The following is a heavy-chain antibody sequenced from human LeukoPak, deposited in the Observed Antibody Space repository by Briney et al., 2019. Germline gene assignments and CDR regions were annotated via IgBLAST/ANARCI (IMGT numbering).Heavy chain of an antibody. CDR1: GFTVSSNY. J-gene: IGHJ5*02. Sequence: GGSLRLSCAASGFTVSSNYMSWVRQAPGKGLEWVSVIYSGGSTYYADSVKGRFTISRDSSKNTLYLQMNSLRAEDTAVYYCARDYPLQWELLTWGQGTLVTVSS. CDR3: ARDYPLQWELLT. D-gene: IGHD1-26*01. V-gene: IGHV3-66*01. CDR2: IYSGGST.